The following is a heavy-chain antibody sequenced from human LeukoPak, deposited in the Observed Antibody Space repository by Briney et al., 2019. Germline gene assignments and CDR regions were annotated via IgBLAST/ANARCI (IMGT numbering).Heavy chain of an antibody. V-gene: IGHV4-39*01. D-gene: IGHD3-10*01. CDR2: IYYSGST. J-gene: IGHJ3*02. Sequence: SETLSLTCTVSGGSISSSSYYWGWIRQPPGKGLEWIGSIYYSGSTYYNPSLKSRVTISVDTSKNQFSLKLSSVTAADTAVYYCARLDVFLWFGELFDAFDIWGQGTMVTVSS. CDR1: GGSISSSSYY. CDR3: ARLDVFLWFGELFDAFDI.